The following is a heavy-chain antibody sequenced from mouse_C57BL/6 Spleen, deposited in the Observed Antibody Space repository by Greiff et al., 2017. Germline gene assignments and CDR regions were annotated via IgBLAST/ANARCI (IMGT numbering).Heavy chain of an antibody. CDR2: IHPSDSDT. J-gene: IGHJ4*01. CDR1: GYTFTSYW. CDR3: AIEAPYYYGSSYGYAMDY. D-gene: IGHD1-1*01. V-gene: IGHV1-74*01. Sequence: VQLQQPGAELVKPGASVKVSCKASGYTFTSYWMHWVKQRPGQGLEWIGRIHPSDSDTNYNQKFKGKATLTVDKSSSTAYMQLSSLTSEDSAVYYCAIEAPYYYGSSYGYAMDYWGQGTSVTVSS.